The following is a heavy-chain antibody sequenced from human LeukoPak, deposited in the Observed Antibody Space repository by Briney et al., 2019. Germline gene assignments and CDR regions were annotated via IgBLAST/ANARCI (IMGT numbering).Heavy chain of an antibody. J-gene: IGHJ6*03. CDR3: ARDWNHYYYYYMDV. Sequence: SETLSLTCTVSGGSISSYYWSWIRQPAGKGLEWIGRIYTSGSTNYNPSLKSRVTMSVDTSKNQFSLKLSSVTAADTAGYYCARDWNHYYYYYMDVWGKGTTVTVSS. CDR2: IYTSGST. CDR1: GGSISSYY. V-gene: IGHV4-4*07. D-gene: IGHD1-1*01.